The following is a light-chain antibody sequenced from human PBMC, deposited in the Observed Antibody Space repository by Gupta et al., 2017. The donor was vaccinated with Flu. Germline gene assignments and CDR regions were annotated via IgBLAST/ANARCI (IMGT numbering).Light chain of an antibody. CDR1: QSLLHSNGKKY. Sequence: LSLPVTPGEPASISCRSSQSLLHSNGKKYLDWYLQKPGQSPQLLISLGSIRASGVPDRFSGSGSATDFTLKISRVEADDVGVYYCMQALQTPRTCGGGTKVEIK. CDR3: MQALQTPRT. CDR2: LGS. V-gene: IGKV2-28*01. J-gene: IGKJ4*01.